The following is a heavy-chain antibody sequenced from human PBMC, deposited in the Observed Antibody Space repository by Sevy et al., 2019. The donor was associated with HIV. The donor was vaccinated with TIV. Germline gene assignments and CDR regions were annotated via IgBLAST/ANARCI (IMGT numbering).Heavy chain of an antibody. D-gene: IGHD2-15*01. Sequence: GGSLRLSCTASGFTFGDYAMSWFRQAPGKGLEWVGFIRSKAYGGTTEYTASVKGRFTISRDDSKSIAYLLMNSLKTEDTAVYYCTREGYCSGGSCYSSRAFDIWGQGTMVTVSS. CDR3: TREGYCSGGSCYSSRAFDI. V-gene: IGHV3-49*01. CDR1: GFTFGDYA. J-gene: IGHJ3*02. CDR2: IRSKAYGGTT.